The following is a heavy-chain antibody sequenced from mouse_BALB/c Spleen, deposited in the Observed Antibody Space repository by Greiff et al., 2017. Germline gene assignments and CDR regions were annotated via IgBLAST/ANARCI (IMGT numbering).Heavy chain of an antibody. CDR3: ARGGVYWYFDV. D-gene: IGHD1-1*02. V-gene: IGHV3-6*02. Sequence: DVHLQESGPGLVKPSQSLSLTCSVTGYSITSGYYWTWIRQFPGNKLEWMGYISYDGSNNYNPSLKNRISITRDTSKNQFFLKLNSVTTEDTATYYCARGGVYWYFDVWGAGTTVTVSS. CDR2: ISYDGSN. J-gene: IGHJ1*01. CDR1: GYSITSGYY.